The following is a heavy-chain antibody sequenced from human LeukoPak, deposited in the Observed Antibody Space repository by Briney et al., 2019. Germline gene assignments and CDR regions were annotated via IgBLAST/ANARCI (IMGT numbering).Heavy chain of an antibody. V-gene: IGHV4-59*01. CDR1: GGSIRSYY. CDR3: ARGSRYYGMDV. CDR2: IYYSGST. J-gene: IGHJ6*02. Sequence: SETLSLTCTVSGGSIRSYYWSWIRQPPGKGLEWIGYIYYSGSTNYNPSLKSRVTISVDTSKNQFSLKLSSVTAADTAVYYCARGSRYYGMDVWGQGTTVTVSS.